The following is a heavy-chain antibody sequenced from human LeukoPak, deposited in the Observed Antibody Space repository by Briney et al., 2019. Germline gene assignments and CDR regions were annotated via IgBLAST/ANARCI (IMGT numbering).Heavy chain of an antibody. CDR2: ISPDGSST. V-gene: IGHV3-74*01. J-gene: IGHJ3*02. CDR3: ARLQGITPQPMTEGFDI. Sequence: PGGSLRLSCAASGFSFSSSWMLWVRQTPGKGLVWLSRISPDGSSTSYADSVKGRFTVSRDIARNTLSLQMNSLRAEDSAVYYSARLQGITPQPMTEGFDIWGQGTMVTVSS. CDR1: GFSFSSSW. D-gene: IGHD3-16*01.